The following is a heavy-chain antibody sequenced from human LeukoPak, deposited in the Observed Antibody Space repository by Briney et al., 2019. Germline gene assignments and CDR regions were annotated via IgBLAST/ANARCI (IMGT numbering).Heavy chain of an antibody. CDR3: ARDPQDIVVVPAAMWYYYYGMDV. CDR1: GYTFTGYY. D-gene: IGHD2-2*01. Sequence: GASVKVSCKASGYTFTGYYMHWVRQAPGQGLEWMGWINPNSGGTNYAQKFQGRVTMTRDTSISTAYMSRLGSDDTAVYYCARDPQDIVVVPAAMWYYYYGMDVWGQGTTVTVSS. CDR2: INPNSGGT. J-gene: IGHJ6*02. V-gene: IGHV1-2*02.